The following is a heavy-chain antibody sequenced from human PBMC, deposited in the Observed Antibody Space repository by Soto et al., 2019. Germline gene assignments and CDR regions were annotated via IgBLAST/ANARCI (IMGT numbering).Heavy chain of an antibody. V-gene: IGHV3-23*01. CDR1: EFTFSSYA. J-gene: IGHJ4*02. CDR2: ISSSAGNT. CDR3: AKSGSHSYFDY. D-gene: IGHD1-26*01. Sequence: GGSLRLSCAASEFTFSSYAMTWVRLAPGKGLEWVSSISSSAGNTYYADSVKGRFTISRDNSKNTLYLQMNSLRADDTAVYYCAKSGSHSYFDYWGQGTLVTVSS.